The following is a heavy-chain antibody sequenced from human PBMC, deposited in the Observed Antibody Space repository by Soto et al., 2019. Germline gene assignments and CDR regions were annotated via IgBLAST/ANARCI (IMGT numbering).Heavy chain of an antibody. Sequence: SVKVSCKPSGGTFSSYAISWVRQAPGQGLEWMGGIIPIFGTTNYAQKFQGRLTITADESTTTVYMELSSLRSDDTAVYYCARGRWQQQVTLNWFDPWGQGTLVTVSS. CDR2: IIPIFGTT. J-gene: IGHJ5*02. V-gene: IGHV1-69*13. D-gene: IGHD2-15*01. CDR3: ARGRWQQQVTLNWFDP. CDR1: GGTFSSYA.